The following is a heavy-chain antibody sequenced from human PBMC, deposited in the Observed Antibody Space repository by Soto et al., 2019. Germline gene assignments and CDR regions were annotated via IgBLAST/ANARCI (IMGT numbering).Heavy chain of an antibody. CDR2: IIPISGTA. V-gene: IGHV1-69*01. D-gene: IGHD2-2*01. J-gene: IGHJ6*02. Sequence: QVQLVQSGAEVKKPGSSVKVSCKASGGTFSSYAISWMRQAPGQGLEWMGGIIPISGTANYAQTFQGRVTITADESTSTAYMELSSLRSEDTAVYYCARSQGSSTSLEIYYYYYYGMDVWGQGTTVTVS. CDR3: ARSQGSSTSLEIYYYYYYGMDV. CDR1: GGTFSSYA.